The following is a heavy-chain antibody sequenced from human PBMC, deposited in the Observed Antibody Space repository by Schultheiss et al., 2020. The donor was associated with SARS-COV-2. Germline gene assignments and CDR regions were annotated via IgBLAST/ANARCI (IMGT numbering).Heavy chain of an antibody. V-gene: IGHV4-34*01. CDR2: INHSGST. CDR3: ARRDSSGSRPDFDY. CDR1: GGSISGYY. J-gene: IGHJ4*02. D-gene: IGHD6-19*01. Sequence: SETLSLTCTVSGGSISGYYWSWIRQPPGKGLEWIGEINHSGSTNYNPSLKSRVTISVDRSKNQFSLKLSSVTAADTAVYYCARRDSSGSRPDFDYWGQGTLVTVSS.